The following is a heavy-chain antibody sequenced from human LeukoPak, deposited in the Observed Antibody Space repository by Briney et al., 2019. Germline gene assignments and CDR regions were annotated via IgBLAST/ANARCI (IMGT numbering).Heavy chain of an antibody. V-gene: IGHV4-30-4*01. Sequence: SETLSLTCTVSGGSISSGDYYWSWIRQPPGKGLEWIGYIYYSGSTYYNPSLKSRVTISVDTPKNQFSLKLSSVTAADTAVYYCARDPYCSSTSCRDWYFDLWGRGTLVTVSS. CDR2: IYYSGST. CDR3: ARDPYCSSTSCRDWYFDL. CDR1: GGSISSGDYY. J-gene: IGHJ2*01. D-gene: IGHD2-2*01.